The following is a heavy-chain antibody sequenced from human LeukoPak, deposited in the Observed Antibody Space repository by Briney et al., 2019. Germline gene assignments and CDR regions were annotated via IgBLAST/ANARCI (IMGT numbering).Heavy chain of an antibody. CDR3: ARGPDRGNWFDP. CDR1: GYTFTNYA. J-gene: IGHJ5*02. Sequence: ASVKVSCKASGYTFTNYALHWVRQAPGQRLEWMGWISAGNGNTKYSQKFQGRVTVTRDTSASTAYMELSSLRSEDTAVYYCARGPDRGNWFDPWGQGTLVTVSS. V-gene: IGHV1-3*01. CDR2: ISAGNGNT.